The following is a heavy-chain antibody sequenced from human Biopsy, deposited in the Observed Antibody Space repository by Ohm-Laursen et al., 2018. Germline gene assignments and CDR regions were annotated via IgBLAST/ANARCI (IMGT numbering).Heavy chain of an antibody. CDR2: IYGSGRT. D-gene: IGHD1-14*01. CDR3: ARDRDRRGWFDP. V-gene: IGHV4-4*07. J-gene: IGHJ5*02. CDR1: GGSLKNYY. Sequence: GTLSLTCTVSGGSLKNYYWSWIRQPAGKGLEYIGRIYGSGRTFYNPSLKSRVTMSVDTSKNKFSLRVSSVTAADTAVYYCARDRDRRGWFDPWGQGTLVTVSS.